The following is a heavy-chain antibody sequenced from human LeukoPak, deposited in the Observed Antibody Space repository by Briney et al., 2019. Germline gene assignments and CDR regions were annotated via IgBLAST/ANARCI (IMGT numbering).Heavy chain of an antibody. CDR2: IKQDGSEK. D-gene: IGHD3-3*01. Sequence: GGSLRLSCTASGFTFSTYWISWVRQAPGKGLECVASIKQDGSEKEYVDSVKGRFTISRDNAKNSLYLQMISLRADDTAVYFCARWRGAQSEFEFWGQGTLVTVSS. CDR3: ARWRGAQSEFEF. V-gene: IGHV3-7*01. CDR1: GFTFSTYW. J-gene: IGHJ4*02.